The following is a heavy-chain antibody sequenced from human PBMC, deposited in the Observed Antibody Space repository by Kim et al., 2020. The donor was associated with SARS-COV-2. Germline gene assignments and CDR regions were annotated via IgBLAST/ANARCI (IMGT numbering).Heavy chain of an antibody. CDR2: SNI. J-gene: IGHJ4*02. D-gene: IGHD3-16*01. Sequence: SNIHNGDSWKGQFTITRENAKNSLYLQMNSLRAEDTAVYYCAVGGGDYWGQGTLVTVSS. V-gene: IGHV3-48*01. CDR3: AVGGGDY.